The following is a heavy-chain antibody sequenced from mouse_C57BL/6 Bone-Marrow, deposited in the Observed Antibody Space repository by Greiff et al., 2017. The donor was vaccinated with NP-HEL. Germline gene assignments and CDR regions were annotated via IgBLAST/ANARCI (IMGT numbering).Heavy chain of an antibody. Sequence: EVQRVESGGDLVKPGGSLKLSCAASGFTFSSYGMSWVRQTPDKRLEWVATISSGGSCTYYPDSVKGRFTISRDNAKNTLYLQMSSLKSEDTAMYYCARRGYGTWGQGTLVTVSA. V-gene: IGHV5-6*01. CDR2: ISSGGSCT. CDR1: GFTFSSYG. CDR3: ARRGYGT. J-gene: IGHJ3*02.